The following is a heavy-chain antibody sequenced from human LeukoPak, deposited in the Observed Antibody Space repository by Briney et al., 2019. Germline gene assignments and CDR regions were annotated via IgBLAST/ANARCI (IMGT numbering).Heavy chain of an antibody. V-gene: IGHV3-7*01. CDR1: GFTFSSYW. J-gene: IGHJ4*02. CDR2: IKQDGSEK. D-gene: IGHD5-24*01. CDR3: ARGRRRWLQNSTPYYFDY. Sequence: GGSLRLSCAASGFTFSSYWMSWVRQAPGKGLEWVANIKQDGSEKYYVDSVKGRFTISRDNAKNSLYLQMNSLRAEDTAVYYCARGRRRWLQNSTPYYFDYWGRGTLVTVSS.